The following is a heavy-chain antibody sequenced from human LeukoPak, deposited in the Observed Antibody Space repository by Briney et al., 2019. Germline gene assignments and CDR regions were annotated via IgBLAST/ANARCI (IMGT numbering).Heavy chain of an antibody. CDR2: MNPNRGNT. J-gene: IGHJ4*02. Sequence: ASVKVSCKASGYTFISYDINWVRQATGQGLEWMGWMNPNRGNTGYAQKFQGRVTSTRNTSISTAYMELSSLRSEDTAVYYCARGPGCISSSCPYYFDYWGQGTVVTVSS. CDR1: GYTFISYD. CDR3: ARGPGCISSSCPYYFDY. V-gene: IGHV1-8*01. D-gene: IGHD2-2*01.